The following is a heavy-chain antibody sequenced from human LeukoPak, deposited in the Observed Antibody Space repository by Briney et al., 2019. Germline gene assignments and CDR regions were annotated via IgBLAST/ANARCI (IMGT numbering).Heavy chain of an antibody. J-gene: IGHJ6*03. CDR2: IDHSGST. V-gene: IGHV4-34*01. CDR3: ARGSPYDYYNYYYMDV. Sequence: SETLSLTCAVYGGSFSGYYWSWIRQPPGKGLEWIGEIDHSGSTNYNPSLKSRVTISLDTSKNQLSLKLSSVTAADTAVYYCARGSPYDYYNYYYMDVWGKGTTVTISS. CDR1: GGSFSGYY. D-gene: IGHD4-17*01.